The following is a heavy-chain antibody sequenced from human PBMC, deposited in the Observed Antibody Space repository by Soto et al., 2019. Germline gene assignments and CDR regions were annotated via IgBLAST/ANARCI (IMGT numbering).Heavy chain of an antibody. CDR2: IKQDGSEK. V-gene: IGHV3-7*01. CDR3: ASGLWTFQH. Sequence: PGGSLRLSCAVSGFTFSNYWMSWVRQAPGKGLEWVANIKQDGSEKYYVDSMKGRFTISRDNAKNSLYLQMNSLGAEDTAVYFCASGLWTFQHWGQGTLVTVSS. D-gene: IGHD3-10*01. CDR1: GFTFSNYW. J-gene: IGHJ1*01.